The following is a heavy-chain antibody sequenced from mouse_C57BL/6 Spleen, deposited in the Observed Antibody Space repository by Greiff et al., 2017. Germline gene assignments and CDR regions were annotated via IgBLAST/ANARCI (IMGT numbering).Heavy chain of an antibody. CDR1: GFSLTSYG. D-gene: IGHD1-1*01. Sequence: QVQLQQSGPGLVAPSQSLSITCTVSGFSLTSYGVSWVRQPPGKGLEWLGVIWGDGSTNYHSALISRLSISKDNSKSQVFLKLNSLQTDDTATYYCAKEGPITTVVAPYAMDYWGQGTSVTVSS. CDR2: IWGDGST. J-gene: IGHJ4*01. CDR3: AKEGPITTVVAPYAMDY. V-gene: IGHV2-3*01.